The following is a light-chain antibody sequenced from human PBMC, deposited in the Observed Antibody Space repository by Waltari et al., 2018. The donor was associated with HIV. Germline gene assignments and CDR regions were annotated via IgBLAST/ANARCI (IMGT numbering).Light chain of an antibody. CDR3: CSYAASYIYV. CDR1: SRYCCRFYL. V-gene: IGLV2-11*01. Sequence: SALTQPRPVSGSPGTAGPIPCRGSSRYCCRFYLFPWYQQLPGNAPKVIIYDVTKRPSGVPDRFSGSKSGNTAFLTISGLQAEDEADYYCCSYAASYIYVFGVGTKVTVL. CDR2: DVT. J-gene: IGLJ1*01.